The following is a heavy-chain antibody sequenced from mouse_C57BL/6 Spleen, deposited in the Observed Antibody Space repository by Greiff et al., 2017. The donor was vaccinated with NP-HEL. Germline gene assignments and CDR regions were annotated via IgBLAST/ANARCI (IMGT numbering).Heavy chain of an antibody. V-gene: IGHV1-26*01. CDR1: GYTFTDYY. D-gene: IGHD2-1*01. CDR2: INPNNGGT. J-gene: IGHJ2*01. CDR3: AREAVYGNYFDY. Sequence: EVQLQQSGPELVKPGASVKISCKASGYTFTDYYMNWVKQSHGKSLEWIGDINPNNGGTSYNQKFKGKATLTVDKSSSTAYMELRSLTSEDSAVYYCAREAVYGNYFDYWGQGTTLTVSS.